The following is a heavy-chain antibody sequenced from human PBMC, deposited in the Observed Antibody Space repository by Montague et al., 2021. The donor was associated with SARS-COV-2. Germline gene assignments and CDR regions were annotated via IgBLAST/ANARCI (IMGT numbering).Heavy chain of an antibody. CDR3: ARDTYYYGSGSYYYGMDV. V-gene: IGHV3-7*01. Sequence: SLRLSCAASGFPFSSYWMSWVRQAPGKGLEWVANIKQDGSEKYYVDSVKGRFTISRDNAKNSLYLQMNSLRAEDTAVYYCARDTYYYGSGSYYYGMDVWGQGTTVTVSS. CDR1: GFPFSSYW. CDR2: IKQDGSEK. J-gene: IGHJ6*02. D-gene: IGHD3-10*01.